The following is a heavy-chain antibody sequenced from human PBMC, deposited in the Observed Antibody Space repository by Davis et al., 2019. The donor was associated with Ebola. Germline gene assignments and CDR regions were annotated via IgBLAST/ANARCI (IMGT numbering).Heavy chain of an antibody. V-gene: IGHV1-8*01. CDR3: AREGIAAAVSYYGMDV. CDR2: MNPNSGNT. Sequence: ASVKVSCKASGYTFTSYDINWVRQATGQGLEWMGWMNPNSGNTGYAQKFQGRVTITADESTSTAYMELSSLRSEDTAVYYCAREGIAAAVSYYGMDVWGQGTTVTVSS. D-gene: IGHD6-13*01. CDR1: GYTFTSYD. J-gene: IGHJ6*02.